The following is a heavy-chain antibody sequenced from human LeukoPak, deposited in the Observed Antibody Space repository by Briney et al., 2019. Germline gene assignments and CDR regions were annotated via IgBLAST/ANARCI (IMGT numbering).Heavy chain of an antibody. V-gene: IGHV5-10-1*01. CDR3: TRQPQLVLDAFNI. CDR1: RYSFTTYW. Sequence: GESLKISCKGSRYSFTTYWINWVRQMPGKGLEWMGRIGPSDSYTNYSPSFQGHVTISVDKSISTAYLQWNSLKASDTAMYYCTRQPQLVLDAFNIWGQGTMVIVSS. J-gene: IGHJ3*02. CDR2: IGPSDSYT. D-gene: IGHD1-1*01.